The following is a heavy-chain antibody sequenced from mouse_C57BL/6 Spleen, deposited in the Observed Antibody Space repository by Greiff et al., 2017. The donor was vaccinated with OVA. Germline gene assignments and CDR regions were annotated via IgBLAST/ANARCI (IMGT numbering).Heavy chain of an antibody. J-gene: IGHJ1*03. CDR1: GFTFSDYY. CDR2: INYDGSST. D-gene: IGHD1-1*01. CDR3: ARGGDYYGSSYGYFDV. Sequence: EVQLVESEGGLVQPGSSMKLSCTASGFTFSDYYMAWVRQVPEKGLEWVANINYDGSSTYYLDSLKSRFIISRDNAKNILYLQMSSLKSEDTATYYCARGGDYYGSSYGYFDVWGTGTTVTVSS. V-gene: IGHV5-16*01.